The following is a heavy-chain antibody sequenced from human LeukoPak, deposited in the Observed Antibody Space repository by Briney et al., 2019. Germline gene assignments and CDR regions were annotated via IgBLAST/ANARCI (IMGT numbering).Heavy chain of an antibody. D-gene: IGHD3-10*01. CDR3: ARVSYVDYYGSGRNYYYYYGMDV. Sequence: GASVKVSCKASGGTFSSYAISWVRQAPGQGLEWMGRIIPILGIANYAQKFQGRVTITADKSTSTAYMELSSLRSEDTAVYYCARVSYVDYYGSGRNYYYYYGMDVWGQGTTVTVSS. V-gene: IGHV1-69*04. J-gene: IGHJ6*02. CDR2: IIPILGIA. CDR1: GGTFSSYA.